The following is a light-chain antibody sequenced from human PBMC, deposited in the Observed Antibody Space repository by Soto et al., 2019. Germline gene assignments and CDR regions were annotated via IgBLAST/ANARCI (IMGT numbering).Light chain of an antibody. Sequence: ILMTQSPATLSLSPGERATLSCRASQSVSSNLAWYQQKPGQAPRLLIYGASTRATGTPARFSGSGSGTELTLTISSLQSEDFAVYYCQQYNNWPPITFGQGTRLEIK. CDR3: QQYNNWPPIT. J-gene: IGKJ5*01. V-gene: IGKV3-15*01. CDR2: GAS. CDR1: QSVSSN.